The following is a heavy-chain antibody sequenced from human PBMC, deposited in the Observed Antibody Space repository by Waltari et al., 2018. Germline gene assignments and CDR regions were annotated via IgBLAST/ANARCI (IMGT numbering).Heavy chain of an antibody. V-gene: IGHV4-31*03. D-gene: IGHD5-18*01. J-gene: IGHJ4*02. Sequence: QVQLLESGPGLVKPSQTLSLTCTVSGASISTAGYHWPWIRQQPGKGLEWIGYIDNSGNTYYNMSLKSRITVSGDTSKSQFSLKLSSVTAADTAVYYCARDARRGGPAQLWSHFDSWGQGTLVTVSS. CDR1: GASISTAGYH. CDR2: IDNSGNT. CDR3: ARDARRGGPAQLWSHFDS.